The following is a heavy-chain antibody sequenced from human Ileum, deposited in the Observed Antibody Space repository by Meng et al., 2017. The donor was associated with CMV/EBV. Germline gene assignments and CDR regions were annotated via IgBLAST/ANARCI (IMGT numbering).Heavy chain of an antibody. J-gene: IGHJ4*02. D-gene: IGHD3-10*01. CDR1: GFTFSSYA. CDR2: IYSGDSST. CDR3: ARVPRGQTGAYDY. V-gene: IGHV3-23*03. Sequence: LSLTCAASGFTFSSYAMNWVRQAPGKGLEWVSVIYSGDSSTYYADSVKGRFTISRDNSKNTLYLQMNSLRAEDTAVYYCARVPRGQTGAYDYWGQGTLVTVSS.